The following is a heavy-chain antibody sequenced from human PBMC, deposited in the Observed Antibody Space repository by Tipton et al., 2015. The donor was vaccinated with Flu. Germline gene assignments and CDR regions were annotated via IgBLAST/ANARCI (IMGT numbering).Heavy chain of an antibody. J-gene: IGHJ3*02. CDR3: ARVIGAAASLYYDFWSAPDAFDI. CDR2: IYTSGST. D-gene: IGHD3-3*01. Sequence: TPSLTCTVSGGSISSYYWSWIRQPAGKGLEWIGRIYTSGSTNYNPSLKSRVTMSVDTSKNQFSLKLSSVTAADTAVYYCARVIGAAASLYYDFWSAPDAFDIWGQGTMVTVSS. CDR1: GGSISSYY. V-gene: IGHV4-4*07.